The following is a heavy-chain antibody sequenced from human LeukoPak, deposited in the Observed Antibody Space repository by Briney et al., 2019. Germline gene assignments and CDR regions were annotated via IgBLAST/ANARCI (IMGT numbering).Heavy chain of an antibody. V-gene: IGHV3-48*03. J-gene: IGHJ4*02. CDR3: ARDLLITFGGAPYLDY. CDR1: GFTLTNYE. CDR2: ISKSGSDI. Sequence: PGGSLRLSCAASGFTLTNYEMHWVRQAPGKGLEWVSYISKSGSDIYYTDSVRGRFTISRDNAKNSLYLQMNSLRAEDTAVYYCARDLLITFGGAPYLDYWGQGTLVTVSS. D-gene: IGHD3-16*01.